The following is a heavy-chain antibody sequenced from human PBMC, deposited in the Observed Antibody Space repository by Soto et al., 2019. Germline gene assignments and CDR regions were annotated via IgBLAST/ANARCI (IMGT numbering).Heavy chain of an antibody. CDR2: ISYTGSA. D-gene: IGHD5-18*01. Sequence: QVQLQESGPGLVKPWETLSLTCSISGGSIRGSYCSWIRQPPEKGLVWIASISYTGSATHNPSLNSRVSVSVDTTENQCSLKLTSVTAADTATYYCATGGGWMQSSNLRGLYFDYWGQGALVNVSS. J-gene: IGHJ4*02. CDR3: ATGGGWMQSSNLRGLYFDY. CDR1: GGSIRGSY. V-gene: IGHV4-59*01.